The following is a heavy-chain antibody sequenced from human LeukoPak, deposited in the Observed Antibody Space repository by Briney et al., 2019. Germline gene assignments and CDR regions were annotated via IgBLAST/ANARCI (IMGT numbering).Heavy chain of an antibody. V-gene: IGHV4-59*12. CDR2: IYYNGRT. CDR1: GGSISSYY. Sequence: SETLSLTCTVSGGSISSYYWSWIRQPPGKGLEWIGYIYYNGRTNYNPSLKSRVSTSVDTSKNQFSLKLSSVTAADTAVYYCARTPLRWYRRVVYYFDYWGQGTLVTVSS. J-gene: IGHJ4*02. D-gene: IGHD4-23*01. CDR3: ARTPLRWYRRVVYYFDY.